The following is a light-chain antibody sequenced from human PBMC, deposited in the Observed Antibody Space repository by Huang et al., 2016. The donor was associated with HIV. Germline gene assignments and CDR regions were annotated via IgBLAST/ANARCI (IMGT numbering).Light chain of an antibody. V-gene: IGKV3-15*01. J-gene: IGKJ5*01. CDR1: QRVSSN. CDR3: QQYTNWPRT. CDR2: GAS. Sequence: EIVMTQSPATLSVSPGERATLSCRASQRVSSNLAWYQQKPGQAPRLLIYGASTRATGIPARFSGSGSGTEFTLTISSLQSEDFAVYYCQQYTNWPRTFGQGTRLEIK.